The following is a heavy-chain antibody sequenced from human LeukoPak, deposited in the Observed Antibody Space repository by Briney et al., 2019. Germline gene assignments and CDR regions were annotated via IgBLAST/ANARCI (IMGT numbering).Heavy chain of an antibody. D-gene: IGHD5-18*01. CDR1: GYSFTSYG. J-gene: IGHJ4*02. Sequence: ASVKVSCKASGYSFTSYGITWVRQAPGQGLEWMGWISAYNGNTNYAQKLQGRVTMTTDTSTSTAYMELRSLRSDDTAVYYCARDTGYSYGSLRDYWGQGTLVTVSS. CDR3: ARDTGYSYGSLRDY. V-gene: IGHV1-18*01. CDR2: ISAYNGNT.